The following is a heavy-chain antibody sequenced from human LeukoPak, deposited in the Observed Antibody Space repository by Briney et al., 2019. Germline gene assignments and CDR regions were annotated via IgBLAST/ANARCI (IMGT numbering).Heavy chain of an antibody. V-gene: IGHV3-30*18. CDR3: AKDSGTILRCFDWLLYPDY. CDR2: ISYDGSNK. CDR1: GFTFSSYG. J-gene: IGHJ4*02. D-gene: IGHD3-9*01. Sequence: GGSLRLSCAASGFTFSSYGMHWVRQAPGKGLEWVAVISYDGSNKYYADSVKGRFTISRDNSKNTLYLQMNSLRAEDTAVYYCAKDSGTILRCFDWLLYPDYWGQGTLVTVSS.